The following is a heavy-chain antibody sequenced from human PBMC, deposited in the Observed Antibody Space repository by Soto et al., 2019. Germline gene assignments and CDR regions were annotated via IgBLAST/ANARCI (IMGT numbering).Heavy chain of an antibody. CDR2: IYWDDEK. D-gene: IGHD3-9*01. Sequence: QITLQESGPMLVKPSQTLTLTCTFSGFSLSSTGVGVGWFRQPPGKALEWLAIIYWDDEKHYSPSLRSRLTITKDTSNDQVVLTVTNMDPLDTARYYCAHSDFEWLEAFHYWGQGALVTVSS. V-gene: IGHV2-5*02. J-gene: IGHJ4*02. CDR1: GFSLSSTGVG. CDR3: AHSDFEWLEAFHY.